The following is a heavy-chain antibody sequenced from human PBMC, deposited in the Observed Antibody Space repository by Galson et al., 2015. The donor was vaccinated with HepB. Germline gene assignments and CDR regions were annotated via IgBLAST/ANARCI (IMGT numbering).Heavy chain of an antibody. V-gene: IGHV3-23*01. J-gene: IGHJ6*02. Sequence: SLRLSCAASGFPFSTYTMSWVRQAPGKGLEWVSAISGSGGTTYYADSVRGRFTISRDNTKRTLYLQMNRLRGEGTALYYCAKDRNSTSPGTYGMDVWGQGTTVTVFS. D-gene: IGHD6-6*01. CDR3: AKDRNSTSPGTYGMDV. CDR1: GFPFSTYT. CDR2: ISGSGGTT.